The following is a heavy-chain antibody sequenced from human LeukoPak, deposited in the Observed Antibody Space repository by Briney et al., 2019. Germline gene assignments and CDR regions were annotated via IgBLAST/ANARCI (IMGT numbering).Heavy chain of an antibody. Sequence: TGGSLRLSCAASGFTFSSYAMHWVRQAPGKGLEWVAVISYDGSNKYYADSVKGRFTISRDNSKNTLYLQMNSLRAEDTAVYYCAKGYSSSPRHYFQHWGQGTLVTVSS. CDR2: ISYDGSNK. CDR1: GFTFSSYA. D-gene: IGHD6-13*01. CDR3: AKGYSSSPRHYFQH. J-gene: IGHJ1*01. V-gene: IGHV3-30*04.